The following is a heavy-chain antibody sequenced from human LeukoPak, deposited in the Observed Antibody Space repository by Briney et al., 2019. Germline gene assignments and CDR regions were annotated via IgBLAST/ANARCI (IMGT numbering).Heavy chain of an antibody. V-gene: IGHV4-34*01. CDR3: ARGGYYYDSSGYYYHY. J-gene: IGHJ4*02. Sequence: GSLRLSCAASGFTFSSYAMSWVRQPPGKGLEWIGEINHSGSTNYNPSPKSRVTISVDTSKNQFSLKLSSVTAADTAVYYCARGGYYYDSSGYYYHYWGQGTLVTVSS. CDR1: GFTFSSYA. CDR2: INHSGST. D-gene: IGHD3-22*01.